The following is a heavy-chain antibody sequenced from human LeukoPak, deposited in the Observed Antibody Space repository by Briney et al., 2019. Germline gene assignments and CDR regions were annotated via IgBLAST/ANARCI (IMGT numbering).Heavy chain of an antibody. V-gene: IGHV1-2*02. CDR2: INPNSGGT. J-gene: IGHJ4*01. D-gene: IGHD3-9*01. CDR1: GYTFTGFY. Sequence: ASVKVSCKASGYTFTGFYMHWVRQAPGQGLEWMGWINPNSGGTNYAQKFQGRVTMTRDTSISTAYMELSRLRSDDTAVYYCARDSLVRYDILTGYSDYWGQGTLVTVSS. CDR3: ARDSLVRYDILTGYSDY.